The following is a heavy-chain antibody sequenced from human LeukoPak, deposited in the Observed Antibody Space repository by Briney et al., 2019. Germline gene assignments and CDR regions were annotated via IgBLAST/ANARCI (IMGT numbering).Heavy chain of an antibody. D-gene: IGHD6-19*01. CDR2: IIPILGIA. CDR1: GGTFSSYT. V-gene: IGHV1-69*02. J-gene: IGHJ6*03. Sequence: SVKVSCKASGGTFSSYTISWVRQAPGQGLEWMGRIIPILGIANYAQKFQGRVMITADKSTSTAYMELSSLRSEDTAVYYCARAGIAVAHGVFDYYYYMDVWGKGTTVTVSS. CDR3: ARAGIAVAHGVFDYYYYMDV.